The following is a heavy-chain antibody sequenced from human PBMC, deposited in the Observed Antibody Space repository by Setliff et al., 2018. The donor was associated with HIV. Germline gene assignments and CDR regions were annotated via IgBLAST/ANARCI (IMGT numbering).Heavy chain of an antibody. Sequence: SETLSLTCTVSGCSISSYYWSWIRQPPGKGLEWIGYIYYSGSTNYNPSLKSRVTIFVDTSKNQFSLKLRSVTAADTAVYYCAGSTSPTAFDIWGQGTVVTVSS. CDR1: GCSISSYY. J-gene: IGHJ3*02. V-gene: IGHV4-59*01. CDR3: AGSTSPTAFDI. CDR2: IYYSGST. D-gene: IGHD2-2*01.